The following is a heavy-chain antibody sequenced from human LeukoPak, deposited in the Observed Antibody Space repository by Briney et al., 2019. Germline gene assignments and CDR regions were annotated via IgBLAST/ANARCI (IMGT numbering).Heavy chain of an antibody. Sequence: PSETLSLTCTVSGGSISSYYWSWIRQPPGKGLEWIGYIYYSGSTNCNPSLKSRVTISVDTSKNQFSLKLSSVTAADTAVYYCARGTGGAFDIWGQGTMVTVSS. D-gene: IGHD3/OR15-3a*01. J-gene: IGHJ3*02. V-gene: IGHV4-59*12. CDR3: ARGTGGAFDI. CDR2: IYYSGST. CDR1: GGSISSYY.